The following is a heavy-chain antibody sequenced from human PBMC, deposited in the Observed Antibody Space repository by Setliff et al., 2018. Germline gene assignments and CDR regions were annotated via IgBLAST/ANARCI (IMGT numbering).Heavy chain of an antibody. CDR1: GFTFFSYT. D-gene: IGHD4-17*01. V-gene: IGHV3-48*04. CDR3: VRDSPNCEYGVCRGY. Sequence: ETLSLSCTTSGFTFFSYTMNWVRQAPGKGLEWISYITSSGSTIYYADSVKGRFTISRDNAKNSLYLQMNNLRAEDTAVYYCVRDSPNCEYGVCRGYWGQGTQVTVSS. CDR2: ITSSGSTI. J-gene: IGHJ4*02.